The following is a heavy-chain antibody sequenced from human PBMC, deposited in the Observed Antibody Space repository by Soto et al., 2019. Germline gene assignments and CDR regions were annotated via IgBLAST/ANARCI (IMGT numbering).Heavy chain of an antibody. V-gene: IGHV1-2*02. J-gene: IGHJ4*02. D-gene: IGHD2-8*01. CDR2: INPNSGGT. CDR3: ARDNGYYDF. CDR1: GYAFTGYY. Sequence: ALVKVSFKASGYAFTGYYMHWVRQAPGQGLEWMGWINPNSGGTNYAQKFQGRVTMTRDTSISTAYMELSRLRSDDTAVYFCARDNGYYDFWGQGTLVNVSS.